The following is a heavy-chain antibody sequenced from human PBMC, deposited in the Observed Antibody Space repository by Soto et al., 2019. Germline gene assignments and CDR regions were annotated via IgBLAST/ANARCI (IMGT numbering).Heavy chain of an antibody. J-gene: IGHJ5*02. CDR1: GFTFRSYC. Sequence: EVQLMESGGGLVQPGGSLRLSCVASGFTFRSYCMNWVRQAPGKGLVWVSGINPDGTTTTYTDPVKGRFTISRDNAENTLYLQINSMRPEYTALYVCARDADGEYSCDPWGQGTLVTVTS. D-gene: IGHD3-10*01. CDR2: INPDGTTT. CDR3: ARDADGEYSCDP. V-gene: IGHV3-74*01.